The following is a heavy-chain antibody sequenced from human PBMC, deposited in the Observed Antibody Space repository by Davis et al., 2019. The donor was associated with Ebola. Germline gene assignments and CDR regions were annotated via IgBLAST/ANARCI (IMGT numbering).Heavy chain of an antibody. CDR2: ISSSSSYI. CDR3: ARGAYDFWSGYYPYYYYYMDV. CDR1: GFTFSSYS. J-gene: IGHJ6*03. D-gene: IGHD3-3*01. V-gene: IGHV3-21*01. Sequence: GESLKISCAASGFTFSSYSMNWVRQAPGKGLEWVSSISSSSSYIYYADSVKGRFTISRDNAKNSLYLQMNSLRAEDTAVYYCARGAYDFWSGYYPYYYYYMDVWGKGTTVTVSS.